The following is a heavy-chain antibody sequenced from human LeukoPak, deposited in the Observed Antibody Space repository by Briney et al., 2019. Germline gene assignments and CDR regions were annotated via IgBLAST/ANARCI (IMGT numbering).Heavy chain of an antibody. J-gene: IGHJ4*02. CDR1: GFTLSNYV. V-gene: IGHV3-23*01. CDR2: VSGGGFDT. Sequence: QAGGSLRLSCVASGFTLSNYVMSWVRQAPGKGLEWVSGVSGGGFDTYYTDSVKGRFTISRDNSKNMVYLQMNSLRAEDTAIYYCAKYGPQDSGSSHFDYWGQGALVTVSS. D-gene: IGHD1-26*01. CDR3: AKYGPQDSGSSHFDY.